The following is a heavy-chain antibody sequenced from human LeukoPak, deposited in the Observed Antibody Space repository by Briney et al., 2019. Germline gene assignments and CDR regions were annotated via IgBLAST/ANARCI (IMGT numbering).Heavy chain of an antibody. D-gene: IGHD3-3*01. V-gene: IGHV3-23*01. CDR3: AKSVSLTIFDLRFDP. J-gene: IGHJ5*02. CDR2: ISGSGGST. CDR1: GFTFSSYA. Sequence: GSLRLSCAASGFTFSSYAMSWVRQAPGKGLEWVSAISGSGGSTYYADSVKGRFTISRDNSKNTPYLQMNSLGAEDTAVYYCAKSVSLTIFDLRFDPWGQGTLVTVSS.